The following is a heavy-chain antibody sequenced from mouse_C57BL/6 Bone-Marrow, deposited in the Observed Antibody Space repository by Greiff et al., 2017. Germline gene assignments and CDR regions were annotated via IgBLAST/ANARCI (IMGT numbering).Heavy chain of an antibody. CDR2: ISYSGST. Sequence: DVKLQESGPGMVKPSQSLSLTCTVTGYSITSGYDWHWIRHFPGNKLEWMGYISYSGSTNYNPSLKSRISITHDTSKNHFFLKLNSVTTEDTATYYCARGTGTGFAYWGQGTLVTVSA. J-gene: IGHJ3*01. D-gene: IGHD4-1*01. CDR1: GYSITSGYD. V-gene: IGHV3-1*01. CDR3: ARGTGTGFAY.